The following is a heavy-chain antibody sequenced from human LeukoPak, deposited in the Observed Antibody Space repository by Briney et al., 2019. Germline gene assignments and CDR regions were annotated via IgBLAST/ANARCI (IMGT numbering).Heavy chain of an antibody. D-gene: IGHD3-22*01. CDR2: ISRSGGDT. V-gene: IGHV3-23*01. J-gene: IGHJ3*02. Sequence: PGGSLRLSCAASGFTFSSYAMTWVRQAPGKGLEWVSAISRSGGDTEYADSVKGRFTISRDNSKNTLYLQMNSLRAEDTAVYYCAKDKNYYDSSGYYPGAFDIWGQGTMVTVSS. CDR3: AKDKNYYDSSGYYPGAFDI. CDR1: GFTFSSYA.